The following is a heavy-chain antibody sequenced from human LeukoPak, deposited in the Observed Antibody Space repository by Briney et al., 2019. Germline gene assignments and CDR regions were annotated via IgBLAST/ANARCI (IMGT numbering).Heavy chain of an antibody. D-gene: IGHD3-3*01. CDR3: ARVGPRISLWSGYSSFWFDP. J-gene: IGHJ5*02. CDR2: IYYSGST. Sequence: SETLSLTCTVSGGSFSSYYWSWIRQPPGKGLEWIGYIYYSGSTNYNPSLKSRVTISVDTSKNQFSLKLSSVTAADTAVYYCARVGPRISLWSGYSSFWFDPWGQGTLVTVSS. V-gene: IGHV4-59*01. CDR1: GGSFSSYY.